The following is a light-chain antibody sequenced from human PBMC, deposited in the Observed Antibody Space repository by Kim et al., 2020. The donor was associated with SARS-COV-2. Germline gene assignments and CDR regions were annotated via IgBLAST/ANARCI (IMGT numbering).Light chain of an antibody. J-gene: IGKJ2*01. CDR2: AAS. CDR1: QGIRSD. Sequence: DIQMTQSPSSLSASIGDRVTISCRASQGIRSDLTWFRQKPGKGPEILIYAASTLKSGVPSRFSGSGSGTEFTLTINSLQPQDIATYYCQQYHSYPRTFGQGTKLEI. V-gene: IGKV1-16*01. CDR3: QQYHSYPRT.